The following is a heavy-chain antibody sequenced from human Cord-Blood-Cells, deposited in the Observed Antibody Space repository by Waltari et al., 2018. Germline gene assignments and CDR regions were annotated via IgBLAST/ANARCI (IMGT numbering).Heavy chain of an antibody. J-gene: IGHJ4*02. CDR3: ATEIKYSSSSGFDY. V-gene: IGHV3-9*01. CDR2: ISWNSGSI. Sequence: EVQLVESGGGLVQPGRSLILSCAAPGFTFNDYAMDWVRQASGKGLEWVSGISWNSGSIGYADSVKGRFTISRDNAKNSLYLQMNSLRAEDTALYYCATEIKYSSSSGFDYWGQGTLVTVSS. D-gene: IGHD6-6*01. CDR1: GFTFNDYA.